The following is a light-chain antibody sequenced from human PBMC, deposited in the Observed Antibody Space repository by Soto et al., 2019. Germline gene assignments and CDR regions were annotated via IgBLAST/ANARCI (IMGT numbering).Light chain of an antibody. Sequence: QSALTQPASVSGSTGQSITISCTGTSSEVGGYNYVSWDQQHRGKAPKLMIYEVSNRPSGDSDRFSGHKSGNTTCPTISGLQAKDEADHYCRSYTGNSTPDVFGSGTKLTVL. CDR2: EVS. V-gene: IGLV2-14*03. J-gene: IGLJ1*01. CDR3: RSYTGNSTPDV. CDR1: SSEVGGYNY.